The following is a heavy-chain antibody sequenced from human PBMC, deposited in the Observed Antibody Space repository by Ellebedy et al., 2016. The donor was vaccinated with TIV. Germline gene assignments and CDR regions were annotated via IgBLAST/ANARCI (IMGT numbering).Heavy chain of an antibody. V-gene: IGHV4-38-2*02. CDR3: ATFRNLDAFDI. CDR1: GYSISSGYY. J-gene: IGHJ3*02. Sequence: SETLSLTCTVSGYSISSGYYWGCIRQPPGKGLEWIGSFYHSGSTYYNPSLKRRVTISVDRSKNQLSLTLSSVTAADTAVYYCATFRNLDAFDIWGQGTMVTVSS. CDR2: FYHSGST.